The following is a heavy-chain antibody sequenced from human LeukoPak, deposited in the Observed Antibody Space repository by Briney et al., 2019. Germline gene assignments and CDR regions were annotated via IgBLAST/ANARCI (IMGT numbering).Heavy chain of an antibody. D-gene: IGHD3-10*01. Sequence: GGSLRLSCAASGFTFSSYAMHWVRQAPGKGLEWVAVISYDGSNKYYADSVKGRFTISRDNSKNTLYLQMNSLRAEDTAVYYCARGDFGRNYFDYWGQGTLVTVSS. CDR3: ARGDFGRNYFDY. CDR2: ISYDGSNK. J-gene: IGHJ4*02. V-gene: IGHV3-30-3*01. CDR1: GFTFSSYA.